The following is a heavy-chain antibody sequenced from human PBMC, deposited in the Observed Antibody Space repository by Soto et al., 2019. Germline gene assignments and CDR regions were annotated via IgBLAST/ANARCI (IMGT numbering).Heavy chain of an antibody. J-gene: IGHJ4*02. V-gene: IGHV3-33*01. D-gene: IGHD5-18*01. CDR3: ARDRDGYRYGSTIDY. Sequence: GWSLRLSCASSGFTFSSYGMHWVRQAPGKGLEWVAVIWYDGSNKYYADSVKGRFTISRDNSKNTLYLQMNSLRAEDTAVYYCARDRDGYRYGSTIDYWGQGTLVTVS. CDR1: GFTFSSYG. CDR2: IWYDGSNK.